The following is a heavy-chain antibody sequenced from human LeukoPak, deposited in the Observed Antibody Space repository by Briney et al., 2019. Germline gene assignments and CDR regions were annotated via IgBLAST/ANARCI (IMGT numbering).Heavy chain of an antibody. CDR1: GFTFSSYE. V-gene: IGHV3-21*05. J-gene: IGHJ4*02. CDR3: AREADDYVWGSYRPPFDY. Sequence: GGSLRLSCAASGFTFSSYEMNWVRQAPGKGLEWVSYISSSSSYIYYADSVKGRFTISRDNAKNSLYLQMNSLRAEDTAVYYCAREADDYVWGSYRPPFDYWGQGTLVTVSS. CDR2: ISSSSSYI. D-gene: IGHD3-16*02.